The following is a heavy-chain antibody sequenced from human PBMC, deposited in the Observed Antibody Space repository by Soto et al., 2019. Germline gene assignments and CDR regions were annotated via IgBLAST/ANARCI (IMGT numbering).Heavy chain of an antibody. CDR2: ISRDGSSK. CDR1: GFTFRRYA. D-gene: IGHD2-8*01. J-gene: IGHJ4*02. Sequence: PAGSLRLSGAASGFTFRRYAIHWARQAPGEGLEWVAVISRDGSSKYYGDSVKGRFTVSRDNSNNTLYLSMTSLRPDDTAVFYCARSRNGAVPDSINFWGQGTLVTVSS. CDR3: ARSRNGAVPDSINF. V-gene: IGHV3-30-3*01.